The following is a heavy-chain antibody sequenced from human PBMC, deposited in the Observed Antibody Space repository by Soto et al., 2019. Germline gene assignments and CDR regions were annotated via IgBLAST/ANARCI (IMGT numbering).Heavy chain of an antibody. Sequence: PGGSLRLSCAASGFTFSSYGMHWVRQAPGKGLEWVAVIWYDGSNKYYADSVKGRFTISRDNSKNTLYLQMNSLRAEDTAVYYCARGLPPRPLYDILTGYYVGWFDPWGQGTLLTVSS. D-gene: IGHD3-9*01. J-gene: IGHJ5*02. V-gene: IGHV3-33*01. CDR2: IWYDGSNK. CDR3: ARGLPPRPLYDILTGYYVGWFDP. CDR1: GFTFSSYG.